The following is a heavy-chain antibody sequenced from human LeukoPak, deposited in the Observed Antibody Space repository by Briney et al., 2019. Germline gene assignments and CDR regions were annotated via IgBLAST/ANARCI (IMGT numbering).Heavy chain of an antibody. CDR1: GGTFSSYA. V-gene: IGHV1-69*13. CDR2: IIPIFGTA. Sequence: ASVKVSCKASGGTFSSYAISWVRQAPGQGLEWMGGIIPIFGTANYAQKFQGRVTITADESTSTAYMELSSLRSEDTAVYYCPRESGEYHYGMDVWGQGTTVTVSS. J-gene: IGHJ6*02. CDR3: PRESGEYHYGMDV.